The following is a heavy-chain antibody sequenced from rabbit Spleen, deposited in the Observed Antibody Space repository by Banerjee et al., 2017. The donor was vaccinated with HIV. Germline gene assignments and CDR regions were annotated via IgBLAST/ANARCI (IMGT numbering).Heavy chain of an antibody. CDR1: GVSFSGDSY. CDR2: IDAGSSGFT. J-gene: IGHJ6*01. CDR3: ARDTASSFTSYGMDL. D-gene: IGHD8-1*01. V-gene: IGHV1S40*01. Sequence: QSLEEAGGDLVKPEASLTLTCIASGVSFSGDSYMCWVRQAPGKGLEWVVCIDAGSSGFTYFARWAKGSFTISKTSSTPVTLQMTSLTAADTSTSFCARDTASSFTSYGMDLWGPGTLVTVS.